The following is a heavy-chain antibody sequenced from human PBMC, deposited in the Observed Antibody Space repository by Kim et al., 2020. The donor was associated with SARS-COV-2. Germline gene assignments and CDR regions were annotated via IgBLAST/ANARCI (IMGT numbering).Heavy chain of an antibody. V-gene: IGHV3-13*01. CDR2: IGNGGDT. CDR3: ARGCSGGSCYPD. CDR1: GFTFSSYD. Sequence: GGSLRLSCAASGFTFSSYDMHWVRQATGKGLEWVSAIGNGGDTYYPGSVKGRFTISRENAKNSLYLQMNSLRAGDTAVYYCARGCSGGSCYPDWGQGTLVTVSS. J-gene: IGHJ4*02. D-gene: IGHD2-15*01.